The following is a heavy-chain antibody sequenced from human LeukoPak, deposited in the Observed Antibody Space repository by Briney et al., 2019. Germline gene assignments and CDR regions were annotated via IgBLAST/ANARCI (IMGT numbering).Heavy chain of an antibody. CDR1: AFTFSDYT. V-gene: IGHV3-30*04. J-gene: IGHJ4*02. CDR2: ISYDGSQE. D-gene: IGHD6-13*01. CDR3: ARANSSSWHYFDY. Sequence: PGGSLRLSCAASAFTFSDYTMHWVRQAPGKGLEWVAVISYDGSQEYYADSVKGRFTISRDNSKNTVYLQMNSLRDEDTAVFYYARANSSSWHYFDYWGQGTLVTVSS.